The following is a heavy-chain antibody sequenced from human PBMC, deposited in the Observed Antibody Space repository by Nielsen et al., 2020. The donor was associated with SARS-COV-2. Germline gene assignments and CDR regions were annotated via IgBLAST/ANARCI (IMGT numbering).Heavy chain of an antibody. CDR3: TCLPCSGGYCYFDF. Sequence: GGSLRLSCAASGFTFDDYALHWVRQAPGKGLEWVSGISWNSGSIDYADSVKGRFTISRDNANNSLYLLMNSLRADDTAVYYCTCLPCSGGYCYFDFWGQGTLVTVSS. D-gene: IGHD2-15*01. J-gene: IGHJ4*02. CDR2: ISWNSGSI. CDR1: GFTFDDYA. V-gene: IGHV3-9*01.